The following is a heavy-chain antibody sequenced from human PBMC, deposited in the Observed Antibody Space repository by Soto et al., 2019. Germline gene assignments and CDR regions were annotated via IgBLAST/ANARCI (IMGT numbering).Heavy chain of an antibody. CDR1: GFTFSSYS. Sequence: EVQLVESGGGLVQPGGSLRLSCAASGFTFSSYSMNWVGQAPGKGPEWVAYISSSSSTIYYADSVKGRFTISRDNSKNSLFLQMNSLTAEDTAVYYCARKEMGDAFDIWGQGTMVTLSS. J-gene: IGHJ3*02. V-gene: IGHV3-48*01. CDR3: ARKEMGDAFDI. CDR2: ISSSSSTI.